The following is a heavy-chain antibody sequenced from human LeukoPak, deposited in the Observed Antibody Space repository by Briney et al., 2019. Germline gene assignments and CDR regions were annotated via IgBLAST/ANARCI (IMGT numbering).Heavy chain of an antibody. CDR1: GYTFTSYD. V-gene: IGHV1-18*01. D-gene: IGHD3-16*02. CDR3: ARQFYDYVWGSYLFDY. CDR2: ISAYNGNT. Sequence: ASVKVSCKASGYTFTSYDINWVRQATGQGLEWMGWISAYNGNTNYAQKLQGRVTMTTDTSTSTAYMELRSLRSDDTAVYYCARQFYDYVWGSYLFDYWGQGTLVTVSS. J-gene: IGHJ4*02.